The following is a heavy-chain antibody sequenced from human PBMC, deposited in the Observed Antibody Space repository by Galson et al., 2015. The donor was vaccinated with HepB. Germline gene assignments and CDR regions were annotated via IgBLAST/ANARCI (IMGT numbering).Heavy chain of an antibody. Sequence: QVQLQESGPGLVKPSETLSLTCTVSGGSISSYYWSWIRQPPGKGLEWIGYIYYSGSTNYNPSLKSRVTISVDTSKNQFSLKLSSVTAADTAVYYCARLGNYDILTGYYTPWWFDPWGQGTLVTVSS. CDR3: ARLGNYDILTGYYTPWWFDP. CDR1: GGSISSYY. V-gene: IGHV4-59*08. CDR2: IYYSGST. D-gene: IGHD3-9*01. J-gene: IGHJ5*02.